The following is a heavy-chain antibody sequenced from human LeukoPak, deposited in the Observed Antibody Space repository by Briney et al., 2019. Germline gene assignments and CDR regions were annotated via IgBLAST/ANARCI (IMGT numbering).Heavy chain of an antibody. Sequence: GGSLRLSCAASGCTFSSYSMNWVRQAPGKGLEWVSYITSSSNTMYYTDSVKGRFTISRDNAKNSLYLQMNSLRDEDTAVYYCATTYAGSGSYSFDYWGQGTLVTVSS. J-gene: IGHJ4*02. CDR3: ATTYAGSGSYSFDY. V-gene: IGHV3-48*02. CDR2: ITSSSNTM. CDR1: GCTFSSYS. D-gene: IGHD3-10*01.